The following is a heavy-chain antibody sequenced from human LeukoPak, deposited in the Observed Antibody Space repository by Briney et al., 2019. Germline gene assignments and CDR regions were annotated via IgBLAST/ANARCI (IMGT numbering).Heavy chain of an antibody. D-gene: IGHD6-25*01. CDR3: ARGTVGAAGWFDP. V-gene: IGHV4-61*01. CDR1: GGSVSSGSYY. Sequence: PSETLSLTCTVSGGSVSSGSYYWSCIRQPPGKGLEWIGYIYYSGSTNYNPSLKSRVTISVDTSKNQFSLKLSSVTAADTAVYYCARGTVGAAGWFDPWGQGTLVTVSS. CDR2: IYYSGST. J-gene: IGHJ5*02.